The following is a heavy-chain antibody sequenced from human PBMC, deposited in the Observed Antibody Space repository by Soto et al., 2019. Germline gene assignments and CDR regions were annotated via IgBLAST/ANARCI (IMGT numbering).Heavy chain of an antibody. CDR3: ARKGEVTDRKY. V-gene: IGHV3-74*01. Sequence: EVQLVESGGGLVQPGGSLRVSCAASGFIFNDYWLHWVRQAPGKGLEWLSRINPDGSSTDYADSVKGRFTVSRDNAKNTLYLQMNSLSAEVTAVYYCARKGEVTDRKYWGQGTLVTVSS. J-gene: IGHJ4*02. CDR2: INPDGSST. D-gene: IGHD4-4*01. CDR1: GFIFNDYW.